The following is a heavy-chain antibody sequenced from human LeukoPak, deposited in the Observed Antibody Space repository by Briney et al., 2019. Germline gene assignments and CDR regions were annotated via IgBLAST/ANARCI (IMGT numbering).Heavy chain of an antibody. V-gene: IGHV4-59*01. J-gene: IGHJ5*02. Sequence: SETLSLTCTVSGGSIGSYYWSWIRQPPGKGLEWIGYIYYSGSTNYNPSLKSRVTISVDTSKNQFSLKLSSVTAADTAVYYCARGMYSSSWYHHWFDPWGQGTLVTVSS. CDR3: ARGMYSSSWYHHWFDP. D-gene: IGHD6-13*01. CDR2: IYYSGST. CDR1: GGSIGSYY.